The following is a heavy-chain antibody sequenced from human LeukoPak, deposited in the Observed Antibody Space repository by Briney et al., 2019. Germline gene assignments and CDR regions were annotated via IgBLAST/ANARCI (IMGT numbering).Heavy chain of an antibody. D-gene: IGHD2-15*01. CDR2: ITGNGATT. V-gene: IGHV3-23*01. J-gene: IGHJ4*02. Sequence: GGSLRLSCAASGFTFSSYWMSWVRQAPGKGLEWVSGITGNGATTYYADSVKGRFTISRDNSRNTVYLQMNSLRAEDTAVYYCARGSWVAATPFDDWGQGTLVTVSP. CDR3: ARGSWVAATPFDD. CDR1: GFTFSSYW.